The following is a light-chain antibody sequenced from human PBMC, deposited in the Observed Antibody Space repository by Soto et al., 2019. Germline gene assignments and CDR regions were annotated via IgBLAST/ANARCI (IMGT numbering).Light chain of an antibody. CDR3: CSYAGSPRV. CDR2: DVS. V-gene: IGLV2-11*01. Sequence: QSVLTQPRSVSGSPGQSVTISCTGTSSDVGGYNYVSWYQQHPGKAPKLMIYDVSKRPSGVPDRFSGSKSGNTASLTISGLQAKDEADYYCCSYAGSPRVFGTGTKVTVL. J-gene: IGLJ1*01. CDR1: SSDVGGYNY.